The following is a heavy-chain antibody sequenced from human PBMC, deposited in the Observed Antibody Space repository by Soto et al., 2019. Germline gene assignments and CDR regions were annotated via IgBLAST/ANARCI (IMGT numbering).Heavy chain of an antibody. V-gene: IGHV4-39*01. Sequence: PSETLSLTCTVSGGSISSRSAYLGWIRQPPGKGLEWIGTLYSGSTYPNPSLKSRVTISVDTSKNQFSLKLRSVAAADTAIYYCATTRGIAVGGSFDNWGQGILVTVSS. D-gene: IGHD6-19*01. CDR3: ATTRGIAVGGSFDN. J-gene: IGHJ4*02. CDR1: GGSISSRSAY. CDR2: LYSGST.